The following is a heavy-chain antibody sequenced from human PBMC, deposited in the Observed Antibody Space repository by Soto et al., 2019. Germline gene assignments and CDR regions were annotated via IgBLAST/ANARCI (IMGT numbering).Heavy chain of an antibody. CDR1: GFTFSSHG. CDR2: LSRGGGST. J-gene: IGHJ3*02. CDR3: AREGQYRTDGFDI. D-gene: IGHD5-12*01. Sequence: EAQLLESGGGSVQPGGSLRLSCAASGFTFSSHGMSWIRQAPGKGLEWISGLSRGGGSTYYVDSVKGRFTISRDNAKNTLDLIMKSLRDEDTARYYCAREGQYRTDGFDIWGQGTMVTVSS. V-gene: IGHV3-23*01.